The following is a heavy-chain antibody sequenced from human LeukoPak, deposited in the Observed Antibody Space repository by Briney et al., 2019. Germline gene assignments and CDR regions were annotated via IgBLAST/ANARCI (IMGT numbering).Heavy chain of an antibody. CDR2: ISSSSSYI. CDR3: ARDGSGWELRYYYYYMDV. V-gene: IGHV3-21*01. CDR1: GFTFSSYS. Sequence: PGGSLRLSCAASGFTFSSYSMNWVRQAPGKGLEWVSSISSSSSYIYYADSVKGRFTISRDNAKNSLYLQMNSLRAEDTAVYYCARDGSGWELRYYYYYMDVWGKGTTVTVSS. D-gene: IGHD1-26*01. J-gene: IGHJ6*03.